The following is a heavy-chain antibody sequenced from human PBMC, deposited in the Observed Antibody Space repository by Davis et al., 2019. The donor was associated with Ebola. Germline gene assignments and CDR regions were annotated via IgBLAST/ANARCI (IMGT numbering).Heavy chain of an antibody. CDR1: GYTFTGYS. D-gene: IGHD3-10*01. CDR3: ARGGVVPWFGDLAY. Sequence: ASVKVSCKASGYTFTGYSIHWVRQAPGQGLEWMGMIYPSGGRPSYAPKFQGRVTMVSDPSTSTVYMDLGSLRSEDTAMYYCARGGVVPWFGDLAYWGQGTLVTVSS. CDR2: IYPSGGRP. J-gene: IGHJ4*02. V-gene: IGHV1-46*03.